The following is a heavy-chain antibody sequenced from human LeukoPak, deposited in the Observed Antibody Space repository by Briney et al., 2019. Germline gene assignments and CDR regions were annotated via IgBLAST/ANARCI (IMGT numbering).Heavy chain of an antibody. CDR3: ARPYDFWSGYEALHDAFDI. Sequence: GASVKVSCKASGYTFTSYGITWVRQAPGQGLEWVGWILPYNGNTKYAQKLQGRVTMTTDTSTSTAYMELRSLRSDDTAVYYCARPYDFWSGYEALHDAFDIRGQGTMVTVSS. J-gene: IGHJ3*02. D-gene: IGHD3-3*01. CDR1: GYTFTSYG. CDR2: ILPYNGNT. V-gene: IGHV1-18*01.